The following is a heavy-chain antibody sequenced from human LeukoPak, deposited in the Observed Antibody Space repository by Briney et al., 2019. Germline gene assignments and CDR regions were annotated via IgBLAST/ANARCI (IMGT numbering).Heavy chain of an antibody. J-gene: IGHJ6*02. CDR2: IYYSGST. CDR3: ARRLGGYCSSTSCYQGGMDV. CDR1: GGSISSSSYY. V-gene: IGHV4-39*01. D-gene: IGHD2-2*01. Sequence: PSETLSLTCTVSGGSISSSSYYWGWIRQPPGKGLEWIGSIYYSGSTYYNPSLKSRVTISVDTSKNQFSLKLSSVTAADTAVYYCARRLGGYCSSTSCYQGGMDVWGQGTTVTVSS.